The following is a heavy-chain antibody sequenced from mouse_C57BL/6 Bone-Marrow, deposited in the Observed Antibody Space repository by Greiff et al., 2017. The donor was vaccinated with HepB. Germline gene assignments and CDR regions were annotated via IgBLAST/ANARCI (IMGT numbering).Heavy chain of an antibody. CDR1: GFTFSSYA. D-gene: IGHD1-1*01. Sequence: DVKLVESGGGLVKPGGSLKLSCAASGFTFSSYAMSWVRQTPEKRLEWVATISDGGSYTYYPDNVKGRFTISRDNAKNNLYLQMSHLKSEDTAMYYCARDRVLRYTPLDYWGQGTTLTVSS. V-gene: IGHV5-4*01. CDR2: ISDGGSYT. J-gene: IGHJ2*01. CDR3: ARDRVLRYTPLDY.